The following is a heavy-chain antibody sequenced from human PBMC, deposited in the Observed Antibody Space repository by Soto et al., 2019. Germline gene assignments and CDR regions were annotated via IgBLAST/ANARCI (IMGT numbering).Heavy chain of an antibody. Sequence: HPGGSLRLSCAASGFTFSSYSMNWVRQAPGKGLEWVSYISSSSSTIYYADSVRGRFTISRDNAKNSLYLQMNSLRDEDTAVYYCARDSGDSSGYPFHDAFDIWGQGTMVTVSS. J-gene: IGHJ3*02. CDR2: ISSSSSTI. CDR3: ARDSGDSSGYPFHDAFDI. V-gene: IGHV3-48*02. CDR1: GFTFSSYS. D-gene: IGHD3-22*01.